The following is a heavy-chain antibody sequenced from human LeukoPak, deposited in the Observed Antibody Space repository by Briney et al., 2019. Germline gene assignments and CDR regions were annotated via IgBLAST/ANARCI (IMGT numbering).Heavy chain of an antibody. D-gene: IGHD3-9*01. Sequence: SETLSLTCAVYGGSFSGYYWSWIRQPPGKGLEWIGEINHSGSTNYNPSLKSRVTISVDTSKNQFSLKLSSVTAADTAVYYCARAYFDILIGFYDIFDYWGQGTLVTVSS. CDR1: GGSFSGYY. J-gene: IGHJ4*02. CDR2: INHSGST. CDR3: ARAYFDILIGFYDIFDY. V-gene: IGHV4-34*01.